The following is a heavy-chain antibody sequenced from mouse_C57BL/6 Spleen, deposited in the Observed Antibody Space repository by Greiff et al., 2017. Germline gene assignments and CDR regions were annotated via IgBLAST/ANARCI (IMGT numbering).Heavy chain of an antibody. J-gene: IGHJ3*01. D-gene: IGHD2-4*01. Sequence: VQLQQPGAELVRPGSSVKLSCKASGYTFSSYWMDWVKQRPGQGLEWIGNIYPSDSETHYNQKFKDKATLTVDKSSSTAYMQLSSLTSEDSAVYYCAIYYDYWFAYWGQGTLVTVSA. V-gene: IGHV1-61*01. CDR3: AIYYDYWFAY. CDR2: IYPSDSET. CDR1: GYTFSSYW.